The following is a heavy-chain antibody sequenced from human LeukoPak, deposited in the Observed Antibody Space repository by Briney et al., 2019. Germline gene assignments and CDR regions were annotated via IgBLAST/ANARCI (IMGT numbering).Heavy chain of an antibody. V-gene: IGHV1-18*01. D-gene: IGHD3-9*01. J-gene: IGHJ4*02. Sequence: ASVKVSCKASGYSFTTYGIHWVRQAPGQGLEWMGWISAYKGNTNSAQKLQGRVTMTTDTSTSTAYMELRSLRSDDTAVYYCARDRLPYYDILTGYPDYWGQGTLVTVSS. CDR1: GYSFTTYG. CDR2: ISAYKGNT. CDR3: ARDRLPYYDILTGYPDY.